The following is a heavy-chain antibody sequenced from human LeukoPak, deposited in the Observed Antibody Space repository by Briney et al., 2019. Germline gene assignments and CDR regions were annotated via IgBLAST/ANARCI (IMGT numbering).Heavy chain of an antibody. CDR3: ARRVAVARRDAFDI. Sequence: ASVKVSCKASGYTFTSYGISWVRQAPGQGLEWMGWISAYNGNTNHAQKLQGRVTMTTDTSTSTAYMELRSLRSDDTAVYYCARRVAVARRDAFDIWGQGTMVTVSS. CDR1: GYTFTSYG. V-gene: IGHV1-18*01. D-gene: IGHD6-19*01. J-gene: IGHJ3*02. CDR2: ISAYNGNT.